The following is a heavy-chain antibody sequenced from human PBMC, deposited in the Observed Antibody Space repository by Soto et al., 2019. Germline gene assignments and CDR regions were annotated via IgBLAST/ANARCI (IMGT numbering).Heavy chain of an antibody. D-gene: IGHD3-22*01. CDR2: VYSGGGT. J-gene: IGHJ5*02. Sequence: SETLSLTCTVSGGSLSGYSWSWIRQSPGKGLEWIGYVYSGGGTNYNPSLKSRVTISVDTSKNQFSLKLSSVTAADTAVYYCARGFYDSRGYSSPFDNWGQG. V-gene: IGHV4-59*01. CDR3: ARGFYDSRGYSSPFDN. CDR1: GGSLSGYS.